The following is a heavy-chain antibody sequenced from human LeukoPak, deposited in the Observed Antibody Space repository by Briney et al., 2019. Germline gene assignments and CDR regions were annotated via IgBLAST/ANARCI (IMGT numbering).Heavy chain of an antibody. V-gene: IGHV5-10-1*01. Sequence: GESLKISCKGSGYSFTSYWISWVRQMPGKGLEWMGRIDPSDSYTNYSPSFQGHVTISADKSISTAYLQWSSLKASDTAMYYCASNYGSGSPYYYGVDVWGKGTTVTVSS. CDR3: ASNYGSGSPYYYGVDV. CDR1: GYSFTSYW. J-gene: IGHJ6*04. CDR2: IDPSDSYT. D-gene: IGHD3-10*01.